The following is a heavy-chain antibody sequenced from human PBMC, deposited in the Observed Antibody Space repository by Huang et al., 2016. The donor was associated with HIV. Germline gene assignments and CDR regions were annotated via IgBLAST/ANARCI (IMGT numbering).Heavy chain of an antibody. CDR3: AREKAADSAWYGVYYFDY. V-gene: IGHV4-34*01. J-gene: IGHJ4*02. D-gene: IGHD6-19*01. CDR2: INHIGKT. CDR1: GGSFSGYY. Sequence: QVQLRQWGAGLVKPSETLSLTCAVYGGSFSGYYWTWIRQSPGKGLEWIGEINHIGKTNYQPSLKSRVTISKDTAKNQFSLQWTSVSAADTGVDFCAREKAADSAWYGVYYFDYWGEGALVTVTS.